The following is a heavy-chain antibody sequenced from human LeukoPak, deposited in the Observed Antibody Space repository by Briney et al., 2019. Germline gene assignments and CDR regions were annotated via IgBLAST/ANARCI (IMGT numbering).Heavy chain of an antibody. D-gene: IGHD3-10*01. CDR1: GGSISSSSYY. CDR3: ARGRVHIWSYYFDN. V-gene: IGHV4-39*07. Sequence: PSETLSLTCTVSGGSISSSSYYWGWIRQPPGKGLEWIGSIYYSGSTYYNPSLKSPVTISVDTSKNQFSLKLSSVTAADTAVYYCARGRVHIWSYYFDNWGQGALVTVSS. J-gene: IGHJ4*02. CDR2: IYYSGST.